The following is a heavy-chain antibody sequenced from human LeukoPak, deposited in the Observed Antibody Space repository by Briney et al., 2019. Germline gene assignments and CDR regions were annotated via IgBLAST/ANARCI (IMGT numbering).Heavy chain of an antibody. CDR2: IIPIFGTA. V-gene: IGHV1-69*01. Sequence: SVKVSCKASGGTFRSYAISWVRQAPGQGLEWMGGIIPIFGTANYAQKFQGRVTITADESTSTAYMELSSLRSEDTAVYYCARGNYDFWSGYSTRNSYYYYMDVWGKGTTVTVS. J-gene: IGHJ6*03. D-gene: IGHD3-3*01. CDR3: ARGNYDFWSGYSTRNSYYYYMDV. CDR1: GGTFRSYA.